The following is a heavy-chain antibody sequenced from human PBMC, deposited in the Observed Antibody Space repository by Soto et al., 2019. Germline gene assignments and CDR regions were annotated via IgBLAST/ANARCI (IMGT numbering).Heavy chain of an antibody. D-gene: IGHD2-15*01. V-gene: IGHV3-48*03. J-gene: IGHJ5*02. CDR3: ASSYNWYEA. CDR1: GFAFSSYE. CDR2: ISSSAKTI. Sequence: WGSLSHSCAASGFAFSSYEMNWVRQAPGKGLEWVSYISSSAKTIYYADSVKGRFTISRDNTKNSLFLQMNSLRVEDTAVYYCASSYNWYEAWGQGTLVTVSS.